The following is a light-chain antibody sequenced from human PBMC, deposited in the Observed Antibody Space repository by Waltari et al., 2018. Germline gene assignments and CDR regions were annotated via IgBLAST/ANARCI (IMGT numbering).Light chain of an antibody. CDR2: KAS. V-gene: IGKV1-12*01. CDR3: QHYNSAPYS. Sequence: DIQVTQSPSSLSASVGDRVTITCRASQGISSWLAWYQQRPGKAPRLLIYKASSLQSGVPSRFSGSGSGTDFTLIISGLQPEDFATYYCQHYNSAPYSFGQGTKVEIK. CDR1: QGISSW. J-gene: IGKJ2*03.